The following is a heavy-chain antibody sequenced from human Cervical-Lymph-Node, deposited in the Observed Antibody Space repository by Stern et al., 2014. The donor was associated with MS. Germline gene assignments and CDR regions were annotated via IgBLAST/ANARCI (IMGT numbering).Heavy chain of an antibody. CDR2: ISSGGSYI. V-gene: IGHV3-21*01. Sequence: EVQLVESGGGLAKPGCSLRLSCAASGVTFSSYSINWVRQAPGQGLEWVACISSGGSYIYYADSLKGRFTISRDNAKNSLYLQMNSLRAEDTAVYYCARGRGGNYRYYFDYWGQGTLVTVSS. D-gene: IGHD4-23*01. CDR1: GVTFSSYS. CDR3: ARGRGGNYRYYFDY. J-gene: IGHJ4*02.